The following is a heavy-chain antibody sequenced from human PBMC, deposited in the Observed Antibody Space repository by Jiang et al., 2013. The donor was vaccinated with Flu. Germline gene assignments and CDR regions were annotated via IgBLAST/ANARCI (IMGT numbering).Heavy chain of an antibody. CDR2: ISSSGSTI. D-gene: IGHD2-2*01. CDR1: GFTFSSYE. J-gene: IGHJ3*02. Sequence: ESGGGLVQPGGSLRLSCAASGFTFSSYEMNWVRQAPGKGLEWVSYISSSGSTIYYADSVKGRFTISRDNAKNSLYLQMNSLRAEDTAVYYCARGVKDIVVVPAAIAFDIWGQGTMVTVSS. V-gene: IGHV3-48*03. CDR3: ARGVKDIVVVPAAIAFDI.